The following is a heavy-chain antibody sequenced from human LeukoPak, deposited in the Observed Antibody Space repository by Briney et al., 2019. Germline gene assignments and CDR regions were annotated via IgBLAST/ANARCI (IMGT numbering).Heavy chain of an antibody. J-gene: IGHJ4*02. D-gene: IGHD4-17*01. Sequence: PSETLSLTCAVSGGSFSGYYRTWIRRPPGKGLEWIGEINHSGNANYNPSLKSRVTISLDMSENHFSLKLTSVTAADTAVYYCARGQGTVTTHWGQGTLVTVSS. CDR1: GGSFSGYY. CDR2: INHSGNA. CDR3: ARGQGTVTTH. V-gene: IGHV4-34*01.